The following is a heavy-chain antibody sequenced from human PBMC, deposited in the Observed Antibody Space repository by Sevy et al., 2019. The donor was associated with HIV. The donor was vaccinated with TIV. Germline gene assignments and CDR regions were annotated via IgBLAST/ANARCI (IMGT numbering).Heavy chain of an antibody. CDR2: IYYRGTT. CDR1: GDSMSRSNHY. Sequence: SETLSLTCTVSGDSMSRSNHYWGWIRQPPGKGLEWIGIIYYRGTTYYNPSLKSRITISEDTSKNQFSLRLTSVTAADTALYFCARLLGDNGYFDQWGHGTLVTVSS. D-gene: IGHD4-17*01. V-gene: IGHV4-39*01. CDR3: ARLLGDNGYFDQ. J-gene: IGHJ4*01.